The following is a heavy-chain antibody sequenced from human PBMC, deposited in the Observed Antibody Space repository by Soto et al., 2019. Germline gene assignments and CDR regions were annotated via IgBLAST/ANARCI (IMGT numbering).Heavy chain of an antibody. CDR2: INPNSGGT. CDR3: ARVQLRSGQPLFDI. Sequence: ASVKVSCKASGYTFTGYDMHWVRQAPGQGLEWMGWINPNSGGTNDAQKFQGWVTMTRDTTISTAYMELSRLGSDDTAVYCCARVQLRSGQPLFDIWGQGTMVTVSS. D-gene: IGHD2-15*01. CDR1: GYTFTGYD. V-gene: IGHV1-2*04. J-gene: IGHJ3*02.